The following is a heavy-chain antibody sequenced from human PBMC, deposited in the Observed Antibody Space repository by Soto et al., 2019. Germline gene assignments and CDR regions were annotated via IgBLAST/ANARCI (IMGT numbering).Heavy chain of an antibody. J-gene: IGHJ6*02. CDR2: IYHSGST. CDR1: GGSISSSNW. V-gene: IGHV4-4*02. Sequence: PSETLCLTCAVSGGSISSSNWWSWVRQPPGKGLEWIGEIYHSGSTNYNPSLKSRVTISVDKSKNQFSLKLSSVTAADTAVYYCARDTAMVTNKEYYYYGMDVWGQGTTVTVSS. D-gene: IGHD5-18*01. CDR3: ARDTAMVTNKEYYYYGMDV.